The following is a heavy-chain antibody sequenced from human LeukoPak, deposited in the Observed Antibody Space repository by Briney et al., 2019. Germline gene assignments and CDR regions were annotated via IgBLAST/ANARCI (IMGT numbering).Heavy chain of an antibody. D-gene: IGHD3-10*01. J-gene: IGHJ5*02. CDR3: AKDQAHPIGWFDP. CDR1: GFAFSSYV. V-gene: IGHV3-23*01. Sequence: TGGSLRHPCGASGFAFSSYVLYWVRQAPGKGLEWVSSISGSGGITYYPDSVKGRFTISRDNSKNTLYLQINSLRAEDTAVYYCAKDQAHPIGWFDPWGQGTLVTVSS. CDR2: ISGSGGIT.